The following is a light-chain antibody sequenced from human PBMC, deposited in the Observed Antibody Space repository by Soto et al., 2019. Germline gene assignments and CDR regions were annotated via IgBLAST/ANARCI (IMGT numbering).Light chain of an antibody. CDR3: SSYTSSSTLGV. V-gene: IGLV2-14*01. CDR1: SSDVGGYNY. Sequence: QSALTQPASVSGSPGQSITISCTGTSSDVGGYNYVSWYQKHPGKAPKLMIYEVSNRPSGVSNRFSGSKSGKTASLTISGLQAEDEADYYCSSYTSSSTLGVFGGGTKLTVL. J-gene: IGLJ3*02. CDR2: EVS.